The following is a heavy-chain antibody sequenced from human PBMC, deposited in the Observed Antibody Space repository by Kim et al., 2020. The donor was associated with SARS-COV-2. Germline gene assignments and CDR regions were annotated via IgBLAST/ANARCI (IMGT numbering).Heavy chain of an antibody. V-gene: IGHV3-15*01. CDR1: GLTFTYAW. Sequence: GGSLRLSCEVSGLTFTYAWMSWVRQTPGNGLEWVGRIKSKSDYETADYAAPVKGRFTVSRDDSRNMVFLEMRGLRTEDTAVYYCTTAVYDRDGFDIWGRGPQVTVSS. J-gene: IGHJ3*02. CDR3: TTAVYDRDGFDI. D-gene: IGHD3-22*01. CDR2: IKSKSDYETA.